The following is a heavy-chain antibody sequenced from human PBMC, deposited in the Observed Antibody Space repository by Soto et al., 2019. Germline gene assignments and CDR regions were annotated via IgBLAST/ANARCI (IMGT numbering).Heavy chain of an antibody. CDR2: IYPGGST. D-gene: IGHD3-16*01. Sequence: KPSETLSLTCTVSGGSISGYYWSWIRQSPGKGLECIGYIYPGGSTNYNPSLKSRVTTSVDTSKSQFSLKLSSVIAADTAVYYCARGIGDVHLDYWGQGTVVTVSS. CDR3: ARGIGDVHLDY. CDR1: GGSISGYY. V-gene: IGHV4-59*13. J-gene: IGHJ4*02.